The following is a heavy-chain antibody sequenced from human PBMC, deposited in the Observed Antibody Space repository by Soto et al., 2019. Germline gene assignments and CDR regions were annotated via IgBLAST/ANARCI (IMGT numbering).Heavy chain of an antibody. D-gene: IGHD1-26*01. CDR3: TSTFCGWVLLKH. V-gene: IGHV3-74*01. J-gene: IGHJ1*01. CDR2: INPDGSTT. CDR1: EFTYSNSW. Sequence: EVQLVESGGGLVQPGGSLRLSCAASEFTYSNSWMHWVRQVPGKGLVWVSRINPDGSTTSYADSVKGRFTISRDNAKNTLDLQMNSLKDDDTAVYYCTSTFCGWVLLKHWGQGTLVTFSS.